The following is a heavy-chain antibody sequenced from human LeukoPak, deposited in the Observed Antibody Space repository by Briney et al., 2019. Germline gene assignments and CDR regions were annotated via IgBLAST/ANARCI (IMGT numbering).Heavy chain of an antibody. CDR2: ISYDGSNK. CDR3: AKAPVTTCRGAFCYPFDY. V-gene: IGHV3-30*18. D-gene: IGHD2-15*01. J-gene: IGHJ4*02. CDR1: GFTFSSYG. Sequence: PGGSLRLSCEASGFTFSSYGMHWVRQAPGKGLEWVAVISYDGSNKYYADSVKGRFTISRDSSKNTLFLQMNRLRPEDAAVYYCAKAPVTTCRGAFCYPFDYWGLGTLVTVSS.